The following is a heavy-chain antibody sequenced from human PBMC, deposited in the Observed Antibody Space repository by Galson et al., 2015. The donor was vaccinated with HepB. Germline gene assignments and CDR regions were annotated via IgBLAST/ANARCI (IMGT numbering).Heavy chain of an antibody. V-gene: IGHV1-24*01. D-gene: IGHD3-9*01. CDR3: ETAYDIPSPALNY. CDR1: GYTLTELS. Sequence: SVKVSCKVSGYTLTELSMHWVRQAPGKGLEWMGGFDPEDGETIYAQKFQGRVTMTEDTSTDTAYMELSSLRSEDTAVYYRETAYDIPSPALNYWGQGTLVTVSS. CDR2: FDPEDGET. J-gene: IGHJ4*02.